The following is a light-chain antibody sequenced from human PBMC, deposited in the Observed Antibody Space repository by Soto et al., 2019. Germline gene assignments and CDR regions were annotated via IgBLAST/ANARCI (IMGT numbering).Light chain of an antibody. J-gene: IGKJ4*01. V-gene: IGKV1D-12*01. CDR2: AAS. CDR3: QQVKSYPRT. Sequence: DIQMTQSPSSVPASVGDRVTITCRASQGIRNWLAWYQQTPGKAPELLIFAASSMQSGVPSRFSGRGSGTEFTLTIDSLQPEDFETYYCQQVKSYPRTFGGGTKVDIK. CDR1: QGIRNW.